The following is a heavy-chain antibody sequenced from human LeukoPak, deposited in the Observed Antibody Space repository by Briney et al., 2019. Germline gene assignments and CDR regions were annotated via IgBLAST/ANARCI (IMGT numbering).Heavy chain of an antibody. CDR1: GFTFSSYA. D-gene: IGHD2-2*01. V-gene: IGHV3-23*01. J-gene: IGHJ4*02. Sequence: GGSLRLSCAASGFTFSSYAMSWVRQAPGKGLEWVSTISGSDGSTYYADSLKGRFTISGDNSKNTLYLQMNSLRAEDTAVYYCAPLGYCSDTSCSDTDYWGQGTLVTVSS. CDR3: APLGYCSDTSCSDTDY. CDR2: ISGSDGST.